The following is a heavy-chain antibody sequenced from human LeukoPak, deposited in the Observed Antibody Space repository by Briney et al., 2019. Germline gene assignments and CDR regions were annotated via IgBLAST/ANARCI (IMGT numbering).Heavy chain of an antibody. D-gene: IGHD3-3*01. CDR3: ARDGGSPLDY. CDR1: GFIFSNYA. V-gene: IGHV3-33*01. J-gene: IGHJ4*02. Sequence: PGGSLRLSCAASGFIFSNYAMHWVRQAPGKGLEWVAVIWYDGSNKYYADSVKGRFTISRDNSKNTLYLQMNSLRAEDTAVYYCARDGGSPLDYWGQGTLVTVSS. CDR2: IWYDGSNK.